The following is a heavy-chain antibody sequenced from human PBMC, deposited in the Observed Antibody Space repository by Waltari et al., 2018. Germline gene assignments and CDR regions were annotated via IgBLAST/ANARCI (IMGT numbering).Heavy chain of an antibody. Sequence: QVQLQQWGAGLLKPSETLSLTCAVYGGSFSGYYWSWIRQPPGKGLEWIGEINHSGSTNYNPSLKSRVTISVDTSKNQFSLKLSSVAAADTAVYYCARGPWFGDWGQGTLVTVSS. CDR1: GGSFSGYY. CDR3: ARGPWFGD. V-gene: IGHV4-34*01. D-gene: IGHD3-10*01. CDR2: INHSGST. J-gene: IGHJ4*02.